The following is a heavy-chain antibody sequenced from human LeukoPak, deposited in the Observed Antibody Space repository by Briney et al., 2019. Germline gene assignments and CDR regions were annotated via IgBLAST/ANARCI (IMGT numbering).Heavy chain of an antibody. J-gene: IGHJ4*02. V-gene: IGHV4-4*07. CDR2: MFSSGSR. D-gene: IGHD1-26*01. Sequence: SETLSLTCTVSGGSVRGSYWSWIRQPAGKGLEWIGRMFSSGSRDYNPSLKRRVTMSIETSKNQLSLKSTSVTAADTAIYYCARGTVGRGYFDFWGQGTLVIVSS. CDR3: ARGTVGRGYFDF. CDR1: GGSVRGSY.